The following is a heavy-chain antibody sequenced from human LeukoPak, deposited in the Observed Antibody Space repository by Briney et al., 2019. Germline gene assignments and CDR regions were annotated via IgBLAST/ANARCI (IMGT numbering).Heavy chain of an antibody. V-gene: IGHV3-9*01. CDR3: AKGTGYSYSTTFDY. J-gene: IGHJ4*02. CDR2: ISWNSGSI. CDR1: GFTFDDYA. D-gene: IGHD5-18*01. Sequence: GGSLRLSCAASGFTFDDYAMHWVRPAPGKGLEWVSGISWNSGSIGYADSKARFTISRDSAKNSLYLQMNSLRAEDTAFYYCAKGTGYSYSTTFDYWGQGTLVTVSS.